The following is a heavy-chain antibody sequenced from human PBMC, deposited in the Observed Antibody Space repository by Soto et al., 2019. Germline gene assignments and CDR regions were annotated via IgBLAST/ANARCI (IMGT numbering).Heavy chain of an antibody. Sequence: EVQLVETGGGLIQPGGSLRLSCAASGFTVSSNYMSWVRQAPGKGLEWVSVIYSGGSTYYADSVKGRFTISRDNSKNTLYLQMNSLRAEVTAVYYCARGIEKTAMAFDYWGQGTLVTVSS. CDR3: ARGIEKTAMAFDY. CDR2: IYSGGST. V-gene: IGHV3-53*02. D-gene: IGHD5-18*01. CDR1: GFTVSSNY. J-gene: IGHJ4*02.